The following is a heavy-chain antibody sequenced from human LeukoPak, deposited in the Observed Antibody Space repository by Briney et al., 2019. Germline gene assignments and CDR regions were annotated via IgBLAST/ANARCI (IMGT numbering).Heavy chain of an antibody. J-gene: IGHJ4*02. CDR2: IVVGSGNT. CDR1: GFTFTSSA. D-gene: IGHD3-22*01. Sequence: VASVKVSCKASGFTFTSSAVQWVRQARGQRLEWIGWIVVGSGNTNYAQKFQERVTITRDMSTSTAYMELSSLRSEDTAVYYSAASPDYYDSSGYSYYFDYWGQGTLVTVSS. V-gene: IGHV1-58*01. CDR3: AASPDYYDSSGYSYYFDY.